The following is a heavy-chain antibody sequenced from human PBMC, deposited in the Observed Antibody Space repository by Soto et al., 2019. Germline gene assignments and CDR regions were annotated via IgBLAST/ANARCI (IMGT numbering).Heavy chain of an antibody. CDR3: ANVDTAMARGDAFDI. D-gene: IGHD5-18*01. CDR1: GGTFSSYA. J-gene: IGHJ3*02. Sequence: QVQLVQSGAEVKKPGSSVKVSCKASGGTFSSYAISWVRQAPGQGLEWMGGTIPIFGTANYAQKFQGSVTITAHESTSTAYMELSSLRAEDTAVYYCANVDTAMARGDAFDIWGQGTMVTVSS. CDR2: TIPIFGTA. V-gene: IGHV1-69*12.